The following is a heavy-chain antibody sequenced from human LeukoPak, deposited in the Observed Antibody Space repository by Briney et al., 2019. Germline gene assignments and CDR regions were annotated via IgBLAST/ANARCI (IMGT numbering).Heavy chain of an antibody. J-gene: IGHJ6*03. Sequence: PGGSLRLSCAASGFTFSSYSMNWVRQAPGKGLKWVSYISSSSSTIYYADSVKGRFTISRDNAKNSLYLQMNSLRAEDTAVYYCARVEITMVRGVMGYYYYYYMDVWGKGTTVTVS. D-gene: IGHD3-10*01. CDR3: ARVEITMVRGVMGYYYYYYMDV. V-gene: IGHV3-48*01. CDR1: GFTFSSYS. CDR2: ISSSSSTI.